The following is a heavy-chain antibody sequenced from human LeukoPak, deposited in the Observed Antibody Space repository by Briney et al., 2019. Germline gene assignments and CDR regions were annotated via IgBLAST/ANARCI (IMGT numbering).Heavy chain of an antibody. Sequence: GGSLRLSCAASGFTFSSHGMSWVRQAPGKGLEWVSAISGSGGSSFYADSVKGRFTISRDISKNTLYLQMGSLRAEDMAVYYCARVGNYGSGFDIWGQGTMVTLSS. V-gene: IGHV3-23*01. CDR3: ARVGNYGSGFDI. CDR1: GFTFSSHG. CDR2: ISGSGGSS. D-gene: IGHD1-7*01. J-gene: IGHJ3*02.